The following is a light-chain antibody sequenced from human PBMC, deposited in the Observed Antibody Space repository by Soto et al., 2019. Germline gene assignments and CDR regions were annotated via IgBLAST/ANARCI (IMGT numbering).Light chain of an antibody. V-gene: IGLV2-14*01. CDR3: SSYASSNPHVV. J-gene: IGLJ2*01. Sequence: QSALTQPASVSGSPGQPITISCTGTSSDVGGYNYVSWYQQHPGKAPELMIYDVSDRPSGVSNRFSGSKSGNTASLTISGLQAEDEANYYCSSYASSNPHVVFGGGTKLTVL. CDR1: SSDVGGYNY. CDR2: DVS.